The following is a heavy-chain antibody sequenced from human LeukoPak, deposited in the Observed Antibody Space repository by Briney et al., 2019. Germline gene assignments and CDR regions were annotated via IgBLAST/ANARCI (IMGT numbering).Heavy chain of an antibody. V-gene: IGHV4-34*01. D-gene: IGHD6-19*01. J-gene: IGHJ4*02. CDR2: INHSGST. Sequence: PSETLSLTCAVYGGSFSGYYWSWIRQPPGKGLEWIGEINHSGSTNYNPSLKSRVTISVDTSKNQFSLKLSSVTAADTAVYYCARGNGWLGYWGRGTLVTVSS. CDR3: ARGNGWLGY. CDR1: GGSFSGYY.